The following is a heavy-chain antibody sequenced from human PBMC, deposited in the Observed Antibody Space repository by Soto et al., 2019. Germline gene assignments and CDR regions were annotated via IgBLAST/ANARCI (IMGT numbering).Heavy chain of an antibody. J-gene: IGHJ4*02. CDR1: GFTFSSYS. CDR2: ISSSSSTI. CDR3: AREDSSGYLLCDY. D-gene: IGHD3-22*01. V-gene: IGHV3-48*02. Sequence: EVQLVESGGGLVQPGGSLRLSCAASGFTFSSYSMNWVRQAPGKGLEWVSYISSSSSTIYYADSVKGRFIISRDNAKNSLYLQMNSLRDEDTAVYYCAREDSSGYLLCDYWGQGTLVTVSS.